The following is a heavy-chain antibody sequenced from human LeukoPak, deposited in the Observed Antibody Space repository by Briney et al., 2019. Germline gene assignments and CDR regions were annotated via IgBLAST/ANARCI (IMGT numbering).Heavy chain of an antibody. CDR3: ARSVVVVAALGWFDP. V-gene: IGHV1-69*13. J-gene: IGHJ5*02. CDR1: GGTFSSYA. CDR2: IIPIFGTA. Sequence: ASVKVSCTASGGTFSSYAISWVRQAPGQGLEWMGGIIPIFGTANYAQKFQGRVTITADESTSTAYMELSSLRSEDTAVYYCARSVVVVAALGWFDPWGQGTLVTVSS. D-gene: IGHD2-15*01.